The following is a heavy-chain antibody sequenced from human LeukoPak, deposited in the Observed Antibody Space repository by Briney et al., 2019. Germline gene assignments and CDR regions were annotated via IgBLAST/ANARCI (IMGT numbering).Heavy chain of an antibody. D-gene: IGHD1-14*01. CDR3: AKIPRGGRLIDY. CDR2: ISGSGGST. CDR1: GFTFSSYA. Sequence: PGGSLRLSCAASGFTFSSYAMSWVRQAPGKGLEWVSAISGSGGSTYYADSVKGRLTISRDNSKNTLYLQMNSLRAEDTAVYYCAKIPRGGRLIDYWGQGTLVTVSS. V-gene: IGHV3-23*01. J-gene: IGHJ4*02.